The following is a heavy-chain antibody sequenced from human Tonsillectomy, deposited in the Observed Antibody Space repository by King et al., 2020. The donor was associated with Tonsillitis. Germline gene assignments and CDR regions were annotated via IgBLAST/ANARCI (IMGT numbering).Heavy chain of an antibody. CDR1: GFTFSTYG. CDR3: ASDWGGTTPLDVFDI. D-gene: IGHD2/OR15-2a*01. V-gene: IGHV3-33*05. Sequence: VQLVESGGGVVQPGRSLRLSCATSGFTFSTYGMHWVRQAPGKGLEWVAVISDDGTNKFYADSVKGRFTISRDNSENTLWLQINSLRAKDTALYYCASDWGGTTPLDVFDIWGQGTLVTVSS. J-gene: IGHJ3*02. CDR2: ISDDGTNK.